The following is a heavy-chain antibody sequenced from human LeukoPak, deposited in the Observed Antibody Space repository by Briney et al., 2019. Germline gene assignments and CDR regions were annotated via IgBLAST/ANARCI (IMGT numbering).Heavy chain of an antibody. J-gene: IGHJ4*02. D-gene: IGHD3-3*01. CDR1: GYIFTNYW. CDR3: ARGDCFGPCANFNHFDY. CDR2: IYSGDSDV. Sequence: GESLKISCKGSGYIFTNYWIGWMRQMPGEGLEWMGIIYSGDSDVRYSPSFQGQVTISVDRSISTTYLQWSSLKASDSAMYFCARGDCFGPCANFNHFDYWGQGTLVTVSS. V-gene: IGHV5-51*01.